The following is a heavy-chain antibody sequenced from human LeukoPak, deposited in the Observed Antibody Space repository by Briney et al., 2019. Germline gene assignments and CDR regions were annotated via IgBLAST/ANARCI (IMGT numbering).Heavy chain of an antibody. CDR1: GGSISSYY. CDR3: ARAAPPGYCSGGSCYSSVVDP. Sequence: KPSETLSLTCTVSGGSISSYYWSWIRQPPGKGLEWIGYIYYSGSTYYNPSLKSRVTISVDTSKNQFSLKLSSVTAADTAVYYCARAAPPGYCSGGSCYSSVVDPWGQGTLVTVSS. J-gene: IGHJ5*02. V-gene: IGHV4-59*08. D-gene: IGHD2-15*01. CDR2: IYYSGST.